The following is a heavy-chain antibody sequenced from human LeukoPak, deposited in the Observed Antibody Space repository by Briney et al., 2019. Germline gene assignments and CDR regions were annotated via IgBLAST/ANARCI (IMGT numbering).Heavy chain of an antibody. CDR1: GFTFSSYG. D-gene: IGHD3-16*02. CDR2: IWYDGSNK. J-gene: IGHJ4*02. V-gene: IGHV3-33*08. Sequence: QAGGSLRLSCAASGFTFSSYGMHWVRQAPGKGLEWVAVIWYDGSNKYYADSVKGRFTISRDNSKNTLYLQMNRLRAEDTAVYYCARDRNYDYVWGSYRYGPIDYWGQGTLVTVSS. CDR3: ARDRNYDYVWGSYRYGPIDY.